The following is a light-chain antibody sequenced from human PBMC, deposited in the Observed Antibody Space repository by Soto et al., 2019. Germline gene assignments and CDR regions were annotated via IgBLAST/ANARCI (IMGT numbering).Light chain of an antibody. CDR2: GAS. V-gene: IGKV3-20*01. CDR3: QQYGSSPPYT. CDR1: QSVRRNF. Sequence: EIVLTQSPGTLSLSPGERATLSCRASQSVRRNFLAWYQHKPGQAPRLLIYGASSRATGIPDRFSGSGSGTDFTLTISRLEPEDFGVYYCQQYGSSPPYTFGQGTKLGIK. J-gene: IGKJ2*01.